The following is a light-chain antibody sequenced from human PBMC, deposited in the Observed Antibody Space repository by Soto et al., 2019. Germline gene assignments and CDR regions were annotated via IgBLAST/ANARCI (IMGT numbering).Light chain of an antibody. Sequence: QSALTQPASVSGSPGQSITISCTGTSSDVGDDDYVSWYQQHPGKAPKLMIYDVSNRTSGVSNRCSGSKSGSTASLTISGLQAEDEADYYCSSYTSSTTRVFGTGTKVTVL. V-gene: IGLV2-14*01. J-gene: IGLJ1*01. CDR3: SSYTSSTTRV. CDR2: DVS. CDR1: SSDVGDDDY.